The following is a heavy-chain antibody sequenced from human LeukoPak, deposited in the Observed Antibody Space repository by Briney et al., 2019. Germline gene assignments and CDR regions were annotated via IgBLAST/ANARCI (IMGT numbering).Heavy chain of an antibody. D-gene: IGHD6-19*01. CDR2: IWYDGSNK. Sequence: GGSLRLSCAASAFTFSSYGMHWVRQAPGKGLEWVAVIWYDGSNKYYADSVKGRFTISRDNSKNTLYLQMNSLRAEDTAVYYCARMNLAVAGLDYWGQGTLVTVSS. J-gene: IGHJ4*02. V-gene: IGHV3-33*01. CDR3: ARMNLAVAGLDY. CDR1: AFTFSSYG.